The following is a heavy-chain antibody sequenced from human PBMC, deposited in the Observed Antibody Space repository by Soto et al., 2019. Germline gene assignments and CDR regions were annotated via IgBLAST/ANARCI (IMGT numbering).Heavy chain of an antibody. D-gene: IGHD3-10*01. CDR2: IFHDGTA. CDR3: ARLVYDTRLNYMYFDF. Sequence: SETLSLTCAVSGVSISSGNWWTWVRQTPQRGLEYIGEIFHDGTANYYPSFERRVAIYVDTSKNQFSLKLTSVTAADTAIYFCARLVYDTRLNYMYFDFWGQGALVTVSS. CDR1: GVSISSGNW. J-gene: IGHJ4*02. V-gene: IGHV4-4*02.